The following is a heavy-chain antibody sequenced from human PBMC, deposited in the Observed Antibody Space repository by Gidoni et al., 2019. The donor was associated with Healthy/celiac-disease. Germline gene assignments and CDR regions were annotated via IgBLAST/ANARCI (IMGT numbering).Heavy chain of an antibody. D-gene: IGHD5-18*01. Sequence: QVQLVQSGDEVEKPGPSVKVSCKASGYPFTAYYIHWVRQAPGQGLEWMGWINPNSGGTNYAQKFQGWVTMTRDTSISTAYMKLSRLRSDDTAVYYCARDHTPLVASYYYYGMDVWGQGTTVTVSS. CDR3: ARDHTPLVASYYYYGMDV. J-gene: IGHJ6*02. CDR2: INPNSGGT. V-gene: IGHV1-2*04. CDR1: GYPFTAYY.